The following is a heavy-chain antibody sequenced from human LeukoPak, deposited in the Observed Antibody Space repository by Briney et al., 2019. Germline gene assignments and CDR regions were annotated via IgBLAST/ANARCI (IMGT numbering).Heavy chain of an antibody. D-gene: IGHD6-25*01. V-gene: IGHV4-39*07. J-gene: IGHJ3*02. CDR1: GGSISSSSYY. CDR3: ARAGQIAAGENDDAFDI. CDR2: IYYSGST. Sequence: SETLSLTCTVSGGSISSSSYYWGWIRQPPGKGLEWIGSIYYSGSTYYNPSLKSRVTISVDTSKNQFSLKLSSVTAADTAVYYCARAGQIAAGENDDAFDIWGQGTMVTASS.